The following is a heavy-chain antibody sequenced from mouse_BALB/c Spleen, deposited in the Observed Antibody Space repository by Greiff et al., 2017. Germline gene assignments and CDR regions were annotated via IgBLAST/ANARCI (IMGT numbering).Heavy chain of an antibody. CDR1: GYAFTNYL. J-gene: IGHJ4*01. CDR3: ARFGGLYAMDY. Sequence: QVQLQQSGAELVRPGTSVKVSCKASGYAFTNYLIEWVKQRPGQGLEWIGVINPGSGGTNYNEKFKGKATLTADKSSSTAYMQLSSLTSDDSAVYFCARFGGLYAMDYWGQGTSVTVSS. CDR2: INPGSGGT. V-gene: IGHV1-54*01.